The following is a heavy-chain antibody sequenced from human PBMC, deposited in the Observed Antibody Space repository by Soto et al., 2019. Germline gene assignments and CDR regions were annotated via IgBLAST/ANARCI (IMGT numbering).Heavy chain of an antibody. V-gene: IGHV4-34*01. CDR2: INHSGST. CDR1: GGSFSGYY. Sequence: SETLSLTCAVYGGSFSGYYWSWIRQPPGKGLEWIGEINHSGSTNYNPSLKSRVTISVDTSKNQFSLKLSSVTAADTAVYYCARAKYYYDSSGYYRKPYYFDYWGQGTLVTVSS. J-gene: IGHJ4*02. CDR3: ARAKYYYDSSGYYRKPYYFDY. D-gene: IGHD3-22*01.